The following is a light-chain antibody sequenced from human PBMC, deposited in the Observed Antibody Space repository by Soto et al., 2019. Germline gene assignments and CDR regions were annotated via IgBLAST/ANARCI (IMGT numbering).Light chain of an antibody. CDR1: SRDVGGYNY. V-gene: IGLV2-14*03. CDR2: DVS. CDR3: SSYTSRYTRV. J-gene: IGLJ1*01. Sequence: SELTQPASVFRSPGQAVTIYYNGTSRDVGGYNYVSWYQQHPGKAPKLIIYDVSDRPSGISNRFSGSKSGTTASLTISGLQAEDEADYYYSSYTSRYTRVFATGTKVTVL.